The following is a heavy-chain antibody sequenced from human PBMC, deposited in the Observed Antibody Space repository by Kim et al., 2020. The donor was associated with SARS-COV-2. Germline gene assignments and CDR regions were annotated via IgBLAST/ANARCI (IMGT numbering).Heavy chain of an antibody. CDR1: GFTFSSYS. D-gene: IGHD6-13*01. Sequence: GGSLRLSCAASGFTFSSYSMNWVRQAPGKGLEWVSSISSSSSYIYYADSVKGRFTISRDNAKNSLYLQMNSLRAEDTAVYYCARVEAASGPHFDYWGQGTLVTVSS. J-gene: IGHJ4*02. V-gene: IGHV3-21*01. CDR2: ISSSSSYI. CDR3: ARVEAASGPHFDY.